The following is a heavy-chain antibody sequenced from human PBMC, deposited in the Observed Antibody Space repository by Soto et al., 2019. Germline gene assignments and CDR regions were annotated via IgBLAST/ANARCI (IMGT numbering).Heavy chain of an antibody. Sequence: ASVKVSCKASGYTFTSYTMHWVRQDPGQRFEWMGWINPGNGDTKYSEKFQGRVTITRDTSASTADMELSSLRSEDTAVYYCVTNQKAIYKGMDVWGQGTTVTVSS. D-gene: IGHD1-1*01. J-gene: IGHJ6*02. CDR1: GYTFTSYT. V-gene: IGHV1-3*01. CDR2: INPGNGDT. CDR3: VTNQKAIYKGMDV.